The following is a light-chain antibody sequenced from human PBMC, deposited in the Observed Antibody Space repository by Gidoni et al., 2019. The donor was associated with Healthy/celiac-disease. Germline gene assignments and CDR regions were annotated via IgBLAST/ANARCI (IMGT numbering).Light chain of an antibody. J-gene: IGLJ2*01. Sequence: QSALTQPASVSGSPGPSITISCTGTSSGVGGYNYVSWYQQHPGKAPKLMIYEVSNRPSGVSNRFSGSKSGNTASLTISGLQAEDEADYYCSSYTSSSTLVFGGGTKLTVL. CDR3: SSYTSSSTLV. CDR2: EVS. CDR1: SSGVGGYNY. V-gene: IGLV2-14*01.